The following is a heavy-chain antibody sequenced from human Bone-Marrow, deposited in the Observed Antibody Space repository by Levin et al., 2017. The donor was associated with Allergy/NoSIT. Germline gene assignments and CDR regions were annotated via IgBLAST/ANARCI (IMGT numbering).Heavy chain of an antibody. CDR2: MNPNSGNT. V-gene: IGHV1-8*01. CDR1: GYTFTSYD. Sequence: ASVKVSCKASGYTFTSYDINWVRQATGQGLEWMGWMNPNSGNTGYAQKFQGRVTMTRNTSISTAYMELSSLRSEDTAVYYCARDSSGWYSRYYYYYYGMDVWGQGTTVTVSS. J-gene: IGHJ6*02. CDR3: ARDSSGWYSRYYYYYYGMDV. D-gene: IGHD6-19*01.